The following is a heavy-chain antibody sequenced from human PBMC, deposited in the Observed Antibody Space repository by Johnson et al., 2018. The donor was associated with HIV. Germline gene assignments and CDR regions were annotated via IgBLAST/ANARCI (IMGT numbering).Heavy chain of an antibody. V-gene: IGHV3-30*18. CDR2: ISYDGSNK. Sequence: QVQLVESGGGVVQPGRSLRLSCAASGFTFSSYGMHWVRQAPGKGLEWVAVISYDGSNKYYADSVKGRFTISRDNSKNTLYLQMNSRRAEDTAVYYCAKDQGITMIVVVAGAFDIWGQGTMVTVSS. CDR1: GFTFSSYG. J-gene: IGHJ3*02. D-gene: IGHD3-22*01. CDR3: AKDQGITMIVVVAGAFDI.